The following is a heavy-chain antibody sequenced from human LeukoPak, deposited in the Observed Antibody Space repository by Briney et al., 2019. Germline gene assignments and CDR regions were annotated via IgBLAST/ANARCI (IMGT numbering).Heavy chain of an antibody. Sequence: SGPTLVKPTQTLTLTCTFSGFSLSTNKVGVGWIRQPPGKALEWLALIFWDDDQRYRPSLSSRLTIPNDTSKNQVVLTMTNLDPVHTATYYCAPRYTSGTFDYWGQGTLVTVSS. CDR2: IFWDDDQ. D-gene: IGHD3-16*02. J-gene: IGHJ4*02. CDR1: GFSLSTNKVG. V-gene: IGHV2-5*02. CDR3: APRYTSGTFDY.